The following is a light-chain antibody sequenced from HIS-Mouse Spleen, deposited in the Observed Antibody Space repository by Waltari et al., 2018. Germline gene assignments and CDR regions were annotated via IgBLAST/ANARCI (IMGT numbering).Light chain of an antibody. V-gene: IGKV2-29*03. CDR1: QSLLHSDGKTY. Sequence: DIVMTQTPLSLSVTPGQPASISCKSSQSLLHSDGKTYLYWYLQKPGQSPQLLIYEGSNRFSGVTDRFSGSGSGTDFTLKISRVEAEDVGVYYCMQGIHLSYTFGQGTKLEIK. J-gene: IGKJ2*01. CDR3: MQGIHLSYT. CDR2: EGS.